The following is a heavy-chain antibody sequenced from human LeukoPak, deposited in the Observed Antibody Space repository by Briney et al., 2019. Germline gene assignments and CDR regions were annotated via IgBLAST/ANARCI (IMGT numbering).Heavy chain of an antibody. Sequence: SETLSLTCTVSGGSISSSSYYWGWIRQPPGKGLEWIGYIYYSGSTYYNPSLKSRVTISVDTSKNQFSLKLSSVTAADTAVYYCARARAGRLDYWGQGTLVTVSS. CDR3: ARARAGRLDY. D-gene: IGHD6-25*01. V-gene: IGHV4-39*07. J-gene: IGHJ4*02. CDR2: IYYSGST. CDR1: GGSISSSSYY.